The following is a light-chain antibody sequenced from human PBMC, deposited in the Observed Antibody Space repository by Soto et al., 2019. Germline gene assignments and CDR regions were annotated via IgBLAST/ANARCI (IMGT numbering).Light chain of an antibody. CDR3: QQSISPPWT. J-gene: IGKJ1*01. V-gene: IGKV1-5*03. Sequence: DIQMTQSPSTLSASVGDRVTITCRASESIVNALAWYQQKPGKAPTLLIYKASTLEVGVPSRFSGSGSGTDFTLTISSLQPDDFATYYYQQSISPPWTFGQGTKVEVK. CDR1: ESIVNA. CDR2: KAS.